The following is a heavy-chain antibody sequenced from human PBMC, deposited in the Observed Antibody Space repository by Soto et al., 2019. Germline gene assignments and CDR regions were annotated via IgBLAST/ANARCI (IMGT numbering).Heavy chain of an antibody. Sequence: QVQLQESGPGLVKPSETLSLTCTVSGGAISSYYWSWIRQPPGKGLEWIGYIYYSGSTNYNPSLKSRVAISVDTSQNQFSLRLSSVPAVDTAVYYCARRYGSAFDLWGQGTMVTVSS. J-gene: IGHJ3*01. D-gene: IGHD4-17*01. CDR2: IYYSGST. V-gene: IGHV4-59*01. CDR3: ARRYGSAFDL. CDR1: GGAISSYY.